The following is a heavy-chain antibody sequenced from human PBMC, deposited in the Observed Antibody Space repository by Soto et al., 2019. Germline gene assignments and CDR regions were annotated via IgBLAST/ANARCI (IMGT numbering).Heavy chain of an antibody. CDR2: ISSRSSTI. Sequence: QVQLVESGGGLVKPGGSLRLSCAASGFTFSDYMSWIRQAPGKGLEWVSYISSRSSTIFYADSVKGRFTISRDNVKNSLYLQMNSLRAEDTAVYYCASGTNGAFFVYWGQGILFTVSS. V-gene: IGHV3-11*01. CDR3: ASGTNGAFFVY. CDR1: GFTFSDY. J-gene: IGHJ4*02. D-gene: IGHD2-8*01.